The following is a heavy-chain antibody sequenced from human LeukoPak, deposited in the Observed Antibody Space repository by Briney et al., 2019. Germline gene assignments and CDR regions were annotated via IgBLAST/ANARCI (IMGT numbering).Heavy chain of an antibody. D-gene: IGHD6-6*01. CDR1: GYTFTSYS. CDR2: ISTYDGNT. V-gene: IGHV1-18*01. Sequence: ASVKVSCKASGYTFTSYSINWVRQAPGQGLEWMGWISTYDGNTNYAQKLQGRVTMTTDTSTSTAYMELRSLRSDDTAVYYCAKDRWRDGSSSFDNWGQGTLVTVSS. CDR3: AKDRWRDGSSSFDN. J-gene: IGHJ4*02.